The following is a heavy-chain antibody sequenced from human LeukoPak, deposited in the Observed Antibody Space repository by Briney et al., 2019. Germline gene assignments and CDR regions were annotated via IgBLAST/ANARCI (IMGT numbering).Heavy chain of an antibody. CDR3: AREGWLQSRGAFDI. CDR2: ISAHTGDT. D-gene: IGHD5-24*01. V-gene: IGHV1-18*01. Sequence: RASVKVSCKASGYTFTSYVINWVRQAPGQVLEWMGWISAHTGDTQYAQNLQGRVTMTTDTSTSTAYMELGSLRSDDTALYYCAREGWLQSRGAFDIWGQGTMVTVSS. CDR1: GYTFTSYV. J-gene: IGHJ3*02.